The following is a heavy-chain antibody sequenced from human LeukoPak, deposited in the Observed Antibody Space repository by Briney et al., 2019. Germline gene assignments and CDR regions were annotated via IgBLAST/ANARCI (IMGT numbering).Heavy chain of an antibody. Sequence: ASVKVSCEASGYTFSAFHIHWVRLAPGQGPGWMGWVNPNSGDTNYAQRFRGRVTMTRDTSINTAYMELSSLRSDDMAVYYCARSNYYGSQSEYWGQGTLVAVSS. CDR1: GYTFSAFH. J-gene: IGHJ4*02. V-gene: IGHV1-2*02. CDR3: ARSNYYGSQSEY. D-gene: IGHD3-10*01. CDR2: VNPNSGDT.